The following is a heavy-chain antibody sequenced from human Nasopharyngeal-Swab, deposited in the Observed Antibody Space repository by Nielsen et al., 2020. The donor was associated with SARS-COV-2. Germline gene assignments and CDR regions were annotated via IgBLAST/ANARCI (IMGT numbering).Heavy chain of an antibody. D-gene: IGHD3-16*02. Sequence: GESLKISCVGSGFIFSSYTMHWVRQAPGKGLEWVSAISGGGSTFYAESVRGRFTVSRENFRKTLYLEMNSLRVEDTALYYCASEVGGSYRDFDYWGQGTLGTVSS. J-gene: IGHJ4*02. CDR2: ISGGGST. CDR1: GFIFSSYT. V-gene: IGHV3-23*01. CDR3: ASEVGGSYRDFDY.